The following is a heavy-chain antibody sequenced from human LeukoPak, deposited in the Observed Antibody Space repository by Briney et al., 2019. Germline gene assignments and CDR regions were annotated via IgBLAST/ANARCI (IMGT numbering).Heavy chain of an antibody. CDR3: ARLPGIAAAGGYFDY. J-gene: IGHJ4*02. Sequence: GESLKISCKGSGYSFTGYWIAWVRQMPGKGLEWMGIIYPGDSDTRYSPSFQGQVTISADKSISTAYLQWSSLKASDTAMYYCARLPGIAAAGGYFDYWGQGTLVTVSS. CDR1: GYSFTGYW. CDR2: IYPGDSDT. D-gene: IGHD6-13*01. V-gene: IGHV5-51*01.